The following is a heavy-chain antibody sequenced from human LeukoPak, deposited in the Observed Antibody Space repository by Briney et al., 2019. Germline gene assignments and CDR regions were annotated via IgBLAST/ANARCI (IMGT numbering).Heavy chain of an antibody. J-gene: IGHJ3*02. CDR3: ARAGHSGDAFDI. V-gene: IGHV3-21*01. CDR1: AFAFSNYN. CDR2: ISSSSSYI. D-gene: IGHD1-1*01. Sequence: GGSLRLSCAASAFAFSNYNMNWVRQAPGKGLEWVSSISSSSSYIYYADSVKGRFTISRDNAKNSLYLQMSSLRAEDTAVYYCARAGHSGDAFDIWGQGTMVTVSS.